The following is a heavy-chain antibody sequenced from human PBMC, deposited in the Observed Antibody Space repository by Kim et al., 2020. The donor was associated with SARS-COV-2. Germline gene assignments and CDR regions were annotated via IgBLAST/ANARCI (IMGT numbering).Heavy chain of an antibody. Sequence: SETLSLTCTVSGGSISSYYWSWIRQPPGKGLEWIGYIYYSGSTNYNPSLKSRVTISVDTSKNQFSLKLSSVTAADTAVYYCARVRSSGWYGPSDFDYWGQGALVTVSS. CDR1: GGSISSYY. V-gene: IGHV4-59*13. CDR2: IYYSGST. CDR3: ARVRSSGWYGPSDFDY. J-gene: IGHJ4*02. D-gene: IGHD6-19*01.